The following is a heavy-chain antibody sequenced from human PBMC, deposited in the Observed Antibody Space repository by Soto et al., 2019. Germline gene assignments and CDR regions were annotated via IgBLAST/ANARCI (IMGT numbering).Heavy chain of an antibody. D-gene: IGHD6-19*01. CDR2: ISDSGNTM. J-gene: IGHJ3*02. CDR3: ARDRIAVNATETLDAFAI. V-gene: IGHV3-11*01. Sequence: SGGSLRLSCAASGFTFSDHYMSWIRQAPGERLEWISYISDSGNTMYYGDSVRGRFTVSRDNAKNSLFLQMNSLRAEDTAVYFCARDRIAVNATETLDAFAIWGQVTMVTVS. CDR1: GFTFSDHY.